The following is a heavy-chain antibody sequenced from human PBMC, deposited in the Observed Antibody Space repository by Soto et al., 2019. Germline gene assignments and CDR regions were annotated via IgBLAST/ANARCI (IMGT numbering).Heavy chain of an antibody. V-gene: IGHV3-30-3*01. D-gene: IGHD3-3*01. CDR2: MSYDGSSK. J-gene: IGHJ4*02. CDR1: GFTLSSYS. CDR3: ARGRSVRKHDDFEY. Sequence: QVQLVESGGGVVQPGRSLRLSCAASGFTLSSYSMHWVRQAPGKGLDWVAAMSYDGSSKYFADSVKGRFTISRDNSKNTLSLQLNSLGAEDSAVYYCARGRSVRKHDDFEYWGQGTLVTVSS.